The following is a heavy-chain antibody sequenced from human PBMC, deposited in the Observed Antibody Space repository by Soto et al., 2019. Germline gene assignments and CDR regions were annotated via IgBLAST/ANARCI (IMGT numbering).Heavy chain of an antibody. CDR1: GFTFSSYC. V-gene: IGHV3-74*01. CDR3: ARGSQMSYYYGMDV. J-gene: IGHJ6*02. D-gene: IGHD2-15*01. CDR2: INNDGSTT. Sequence: XGSLRLSSAASGFTFSSYCMHWVRQAPGKGLVWVARINNDGSTTNYADSVKGRFTISRDNTKDILYLQMNSLRAEDTALYYCARGSQMSYYYGMDVWGQGTTVTVSS.